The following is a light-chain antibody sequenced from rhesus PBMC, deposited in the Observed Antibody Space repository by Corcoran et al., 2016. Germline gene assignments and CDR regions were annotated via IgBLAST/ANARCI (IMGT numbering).Light chain of an antibody. V-gene: IGKV1-38*01. CDR3: QQRNTCPFT. CDR1: QGISSY. Sequence: DIQLTQSPSSLSASVGDRVTITCRASQGISSYLAWYQQKSGKAPKLLSFDASSLQSGVPSRFSGSGSGIEFTLTISRLQPEDFATYYCQQRNTCPFTFGPGTKLDIK. J-gene: IGKJ3*01. CDR2: DAS.